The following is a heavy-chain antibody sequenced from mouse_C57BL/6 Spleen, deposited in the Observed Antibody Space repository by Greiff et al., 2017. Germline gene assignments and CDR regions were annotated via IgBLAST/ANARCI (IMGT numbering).Heavy chain of an antibody. V-gene: IGHV1-80*01. CDR2: IYPGDGDT. CDR1: GYAFSSYW. J-gene: IGHJ1*03. D-gene: IGHD2-1*01. CDR3: ARYGKDWYFDV. Sequence: VQLQQSGAELVKPGASVKISCKASGYAFSSYWMHWVKQRPGKGLEWIGQIYPGDGDTNYNGKFKGKATLTADKTSSTAYMQLSSLTSEDSAVYFCARYGKDWYFDVWGTGTTVTVSS.